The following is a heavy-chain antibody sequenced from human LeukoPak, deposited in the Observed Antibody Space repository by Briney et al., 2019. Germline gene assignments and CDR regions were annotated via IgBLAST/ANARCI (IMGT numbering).Heavy chain of an antibody. J-gene: IGHJ5*02. V-gene: IGHV4-59*01. CDR3: ARGGYNWNPINWFDP. CDR1: GGSISSYY. D-gene: IGHD1-20*01. CDR2: IYYSGST. Sequence: SETLSLTCTVSGGSISSYYWSWIRQPPGKGLEWIGYIYYSGSTNYNPSLKSRVTISVDTSKNQFSLKLSSVTAADTAVYYCARGGYNWNPINWFDPWGQGTLVTVSS.